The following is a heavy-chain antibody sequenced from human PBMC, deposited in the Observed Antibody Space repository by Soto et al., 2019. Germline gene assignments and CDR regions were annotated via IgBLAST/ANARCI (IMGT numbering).Heavy chain of an antibody. CDR2: ISYDGSNK. CDR3: AKERADILTGYYGS. D-gene: IGHD3-9*01. J-gene: IGHJ4*02. Sequence: PGGSLRLSCAASGFTFSSYGMHWVRQAPGKGLEWVAVISYDGSNKYYADSVKGRFTISRDNSKNTLYLQMNSLRAEDTAVYYCAKERADILTGYYGSWGQGTLVTVSS. V-gene: IGHV3-30*18. CDR1: GFTFSSYG.